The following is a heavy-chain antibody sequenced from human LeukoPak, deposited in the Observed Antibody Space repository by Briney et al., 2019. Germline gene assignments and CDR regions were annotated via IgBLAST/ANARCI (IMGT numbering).Heavy chain of an antibody. CDR2: ISGSGGST. Sequence: PGGSLRLSCAASGFSLSDYSMNWVRQAPGKGLEWDSAISGSGGSTYYADSVKGRFTISRDNSKNTLYLQMNSLRAEDTAVYYCAKSPKKLWSGYLYYFDYWGQGTLVTVSS. J-gene: IGHJ4*02. V-gene: IGHV3-23*01. CDR1: GFSLSDYS. D-gene: IGHD3-3*01. CDR3: AKSPKKLWSGYLYYFDY.